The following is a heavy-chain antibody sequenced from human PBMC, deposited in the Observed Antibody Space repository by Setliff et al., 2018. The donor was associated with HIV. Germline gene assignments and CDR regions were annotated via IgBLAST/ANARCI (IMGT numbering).Heavy chain of an antibody. CDR2: ISHSGSA. Sequence: LSETLSLTRAVYGGSFSNSYYNWIRQPPGKGLEWVGQISHSGSATYNSSLKSRVTMSVDTSKNQFSLTLTSLTAADTAIYYCARDQRPHGAQPPYWYFDLWGRGTPVTVSS. CDR3: ARDQRPHGAQPPYWYFDL. V-gene: IGHV4-34*01. CDR1: GGSFSNSY. J-gene: IGHJ2*01. D-gene: IGHD2-2*01.